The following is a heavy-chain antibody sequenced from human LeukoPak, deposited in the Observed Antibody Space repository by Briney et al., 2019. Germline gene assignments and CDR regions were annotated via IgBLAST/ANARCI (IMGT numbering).Heavy chain of an antibody. CDR2: INTNTGNP. V-gene: IGHV7-4-1*02. CDR1: GYTFTSYA. CDR3: ARGYGDPPAYYYCGMDV. Sequence: ASVKVSCKASGYTFTSYAMNWVRQAPGQGLEWMGWINTNTGNPTYAQGFTGRFVFSLDTSVSTAYLQISSLKAEDTAVYYCARGYGDPPAYYYCGMDVWGQGTTVTVSS. D-gene: IGHD4-17*01. J-gene: IGHJ6*02.